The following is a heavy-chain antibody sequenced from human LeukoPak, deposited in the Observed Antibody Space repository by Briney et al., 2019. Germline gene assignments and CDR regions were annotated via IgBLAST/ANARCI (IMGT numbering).Heavy chain of an antibody. V-gene: IGHV3-23*01. CDR2: IGSGADL. CDR3: AKDWTPHNRVYDCLDA. D-gene: IGHD3-16*01. Sequence: PGGSLRLSYVGSGFAFGVHAMSWVRQAPGKGPEWVATIGSGADLFYAESVKSRFTISRDDPRNTVWLQMNSLRAEDTALYYCAKDWTPHNRVYDCLDAWGQGTQVTVSS. CDR1: GFAFGVHA. J-gene: IGHJ5*02.